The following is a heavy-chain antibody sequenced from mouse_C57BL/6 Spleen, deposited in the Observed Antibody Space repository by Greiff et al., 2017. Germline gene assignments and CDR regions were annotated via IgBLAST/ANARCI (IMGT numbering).Heavy chain of an antibody. V-gene: IGHV1-22*01. CDR1: GYTFTDYN. CDR3: ARSGYYGSNMDV. J-gene: IGHJ1*03. D-gene: IGHD1-1*01. Sequence: EVKLMESGPELVKPGASVKMSCKASGYTFTDYNMHWVKQSHGKSLEWIGYINPNNGGTSYNQQFKGKAPLTVNKSSSTAYMELRSLTSEDSAVYYCARSGYYGSNMDVWGKGTTVTVSS. CDR2: INPNNGGT.